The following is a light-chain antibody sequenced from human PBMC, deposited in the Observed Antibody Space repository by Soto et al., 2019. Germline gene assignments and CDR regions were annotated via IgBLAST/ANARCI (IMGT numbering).Light chain of an antibody. CDR3: AAWEDRLAGPIA. CDR1: SSNIGSNT. Sequence: QSVLTQPPSVSGTPGQRVTISCSGSSSNIGSNTVNWYQQLPGTAPKHLIYSDNQRPSGVPARFSVSKYGTSASLAISGLQPEDEGNYYFAAWEDRLAGPIAFGGGTKLTVL. J-gene: IGLJ3*02. CDR2: SDN. V-gene: IGLV1-44*01.